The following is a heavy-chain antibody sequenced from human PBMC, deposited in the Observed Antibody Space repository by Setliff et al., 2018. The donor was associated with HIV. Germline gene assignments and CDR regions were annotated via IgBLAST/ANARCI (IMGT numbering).Heavy chain of an antibody. CDR2: IYSSGST. Sequence: SETLSLTCTVSGGSISSYYWSWIRQPPGKGLEWIGNIYSSGSTNYNPSLKSRVTISVDTSKNQFSLKLTSVTATDTAVYYCGRGLGDTSGYYALDHWGQGTLVTVSS. V-gene: IGHV4-4*09. CDR1: GGSISSYY. J-gene: IGHJ4*02. D-gene: IGHD3-22*01. CDR3: GRGLGDTSGYYALDH.